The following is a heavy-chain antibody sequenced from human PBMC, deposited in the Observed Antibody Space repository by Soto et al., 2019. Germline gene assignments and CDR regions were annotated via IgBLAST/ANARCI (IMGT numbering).Heavy chain of an antibody. CDR3: AKNQGVELVPLATVDWFDP. D-gene: IGHD1-26*01. CDR2: ISGSGFKK. Sequence: GGSLRLSCAASGFIFENFGMSWVRQAPGKGLEWISSISGSGFKKYYADSVKGRFTISRDNSKNTVYLELNNLSAEDTAVYHCAKNQGVELVPLATVDWFDPWGQGSVVTV. CDR1: GFIFENFG. J-gene: IGHJ5*02. V-gene: IGHV3-23*01.